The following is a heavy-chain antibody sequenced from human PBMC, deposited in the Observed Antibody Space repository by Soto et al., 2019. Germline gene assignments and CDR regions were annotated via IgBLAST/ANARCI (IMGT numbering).Heavy chain of an antibody. J-gene: IGHJ3*01. CDR3: VKGASGAGFVDL. CDR2: VSWDSGNR. D-gene: IGHD3-16*01. V-gene: IGHV3-43*01. CDR1: GFTFDDYT. Sequence: WGSLRLSCAASGFTFDDYTMHWVRQRPGKGLEWVSLVSWDSGNRIYADSVQGRFTISRDNSNSSLFLQMNSLRTEDTAVYFCVKGASGAGFVDLWGLGTTVTVSS.